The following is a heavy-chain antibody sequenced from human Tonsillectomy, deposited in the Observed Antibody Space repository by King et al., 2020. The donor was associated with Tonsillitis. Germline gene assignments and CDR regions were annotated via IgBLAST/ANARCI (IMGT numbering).Heavy chain of an antibody. Sequence: VQLVESGAEVKKPGSSVKVSCKASGGAFSSYDINWVRQAPGQGLEWMGGIIPLFATANYAQKFQGRVTLTADESTGTAYMELSSLRSEDTAVYYCAGDPWGPQGYWGQGTLVTVSS. V-gene: IGHV1-69*01. CDR2: IIPLFATA. J-gene: IGHJ4*02. CDR1: GGAFSSYD. D-gene: IGHD3-16*01. CDR3: AGDPWGPQGY.